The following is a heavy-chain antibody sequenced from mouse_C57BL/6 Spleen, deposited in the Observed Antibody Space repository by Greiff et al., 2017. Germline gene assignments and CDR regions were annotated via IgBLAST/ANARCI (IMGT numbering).Heavy chain of an antibody. CDR2: IHPNSGST. V-gene: IGHV1-64*01. CDR1: GYTFTSYW. J-gene: IGHJ2*01. Sequence: QVQLQQSGAELVKPGASVQLSCKASGYTFTSYWMHWVKQRPGQGLEWIGMIHPNSGSTNYNEKFKSKATLTVDKSSSTAYMQLSSLTSEDSAVYYCARGITTVVAPFDYWGQGTTLTVSS. CDR3: ARGITTVVAPFDY. D-gene: IGHD1-1*01.